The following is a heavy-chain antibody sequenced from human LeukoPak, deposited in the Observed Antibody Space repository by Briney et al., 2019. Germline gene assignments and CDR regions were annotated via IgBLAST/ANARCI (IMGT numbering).Heavy chain of an antibody. J-gene: IGHJ3*02. CDR2: IYYSGST. Sequence: SETLSLTCTVSGGSISSYYWSWIRQPPGKGLEWIGYIYYSGSTNYNPSLKSRVTISVDTSKNQFSLKLSSVTAADTAVYYCARAQSEQWLVDFEDAFDIWGQGTMVTVSS. CDR1: GGSISSYY. D-gene: IGHD6-19*01. CDR3: ARAQSEQWLVDFEDAFDI. V-gene: IGHV4-59*01.